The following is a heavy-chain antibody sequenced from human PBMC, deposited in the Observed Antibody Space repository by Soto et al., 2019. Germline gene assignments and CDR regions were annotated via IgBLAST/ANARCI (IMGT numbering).Heavy chain of an antibody. CDR2: INAGNGNT. J-gene: IGHJ4*02. CDR3: ARDVALYYYDSSGYPY. D-gene: IGHD3-22*01. Sequence: QVQLVQSGAEVKKPGASVKVSCKASGYTFTSYAMHWVRQAPGQRLEWMGWINAGNGNTKYSQKFQGRVTITTDTSASTAYVGLSSLRSEDTAVYYCARDVALYYYDSSGYPYWGQGTLVTVSS. V-gene: IGHV1-3*01. CDR1: GYTFTSYA.